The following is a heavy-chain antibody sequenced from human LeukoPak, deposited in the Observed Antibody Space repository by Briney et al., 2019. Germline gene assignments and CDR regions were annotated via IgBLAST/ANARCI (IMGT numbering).Heavy chain of an antibody. Sequence: ASVKVSRKASGYTFTDYYIHWVRQAPGQGLEWMGWINPNSGGTNYAQKFQGRVTMTRDTSISTAYMELSRLRSDDTAVYYCARSGDTIFGVVTNWFDPWGQGTLVTVSS. V-gene: IGHV1-2*02. CDR2: INPNSGGT. D-gene: IGHD3-3*01. CDR1: GYTFTDYY. CDR3: ARSGDTIFGVVTNWFDP. J-gene: IGHJ5*02.